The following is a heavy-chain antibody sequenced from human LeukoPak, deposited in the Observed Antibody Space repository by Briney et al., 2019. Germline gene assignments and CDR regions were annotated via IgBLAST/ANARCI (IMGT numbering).Heavy chain of an antibody. CDR3: AKGAYDYIEIAYFDY. CDR1: GFSFNNYA. J-gene: IGHJ4*02. D-gene: IGHD5-12*01. CDR2: IIGSSGTT. Sequence: GGSLRLSCVASGFSFNNYAMNWVRQAPGKGLEWVSLIIGSSGTTFYADSVKGRFAISRDKSKSTLYLQMNSLRAEDTAVYYCAKGAYDYIEIAYFDYWGQGSLVTVSS. V-gene: IGHV3-23*01.